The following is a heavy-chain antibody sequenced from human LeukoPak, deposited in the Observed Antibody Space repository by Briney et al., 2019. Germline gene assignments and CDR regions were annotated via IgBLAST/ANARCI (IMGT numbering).Heavy chain of an antibody. D-gene: IGHD3-10*01. Sequence: SETLSLTCTVSGDSIASPTWWGWVRQPPEKGLEWIGDIDHSGSTNYSPSLRSRVTISIDKSKSHVSLRLSSVTAADSAVYYCARSQSMARGVIDFYGLDVWGQGTTVAVSS. CDR3: ARSQSMARGVIDFYGLDV. CDR2: IDHSGST. CDR1: GDSIASPTW. J-gene: IGHJ6*02. V-gene: IGHV4-4*02.